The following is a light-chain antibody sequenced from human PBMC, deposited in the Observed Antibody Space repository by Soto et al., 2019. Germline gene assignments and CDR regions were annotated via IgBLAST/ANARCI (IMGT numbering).Light chain of an antibody. Sequence: EIVLTQSAATLSLSPGERATLSCRASQTVSSSLAWYQQKPGQAPRLLIYEVSNRATGIPARFSGSGSGADFTLTISSLEPGDFAIYYCQQHINWPLTFGGGTKV. J-gene: IGKJ4*01. CDR2: EVS. CDR1: QTVSSS. V-gene: IGKV3-11*01. CDR3: QQHINWPLT.